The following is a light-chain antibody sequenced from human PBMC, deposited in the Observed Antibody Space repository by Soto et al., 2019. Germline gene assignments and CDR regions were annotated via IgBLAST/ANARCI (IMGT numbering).Light chain of an antibody. CDR2: EVT. V-gene: IGLV2-23*02. CDR3: CAYVGSSIWV. J-gene: IGLJ3*02. Sequence: QSVLTQPASVSGSLGQSITISCTGTSSDVGNYNLVSWYQQHPGKAPKLMLYEVTMRPSGVSNHFSGSKSGNTASLTISGLQAEDEADYFCCAYVGSSIWVFGGGTKLTVL. CDR1: SSDVGNYNL.